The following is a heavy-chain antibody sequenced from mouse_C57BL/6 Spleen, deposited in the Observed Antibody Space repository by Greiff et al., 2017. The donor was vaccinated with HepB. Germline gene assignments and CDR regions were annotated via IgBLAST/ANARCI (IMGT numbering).Heavy chain of an antibody. D-gene: IGHD2-2*01. J-gene: IGHJ2*01. CDR3: ARGLRDYFDY. CDR2: IHPNSGST. V-gene: IGHV1-64*01. Sequence: QVQLQQPGAELVKPGASVKLSCKASGYTFTSYWMHWVKQRPGQGLEWIGMIHPNSGSTNYNEKFKSKATLTVDKSSSPAYMQRSSRTSEDSAVYYCARGLRDYFDYWGQGTTLTVSS. CDR1: GYTFTSYW.